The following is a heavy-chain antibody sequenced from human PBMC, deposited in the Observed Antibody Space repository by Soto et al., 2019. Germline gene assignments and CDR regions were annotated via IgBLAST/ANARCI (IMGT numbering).Heavy chain of an antibody. D-gene: IGHD3-3*01. CDR2: IYYSGST. CDR1: GGSISSGDYY. J-gene: IGHJ5*02. Sequence: PSETLSLTCTVSGGSISSGDYYWSWIRQPPGKGLEWIGYIYYSGSTYYNPSLKSRVTISVDTSKNQFSLKLSSVTAADTAVYYCARDTLDLNMGFDPWGQGTLVTVSS. V-gene: IGHV4-30-4*01. CDR3: ARDTLDLNMGFDP.